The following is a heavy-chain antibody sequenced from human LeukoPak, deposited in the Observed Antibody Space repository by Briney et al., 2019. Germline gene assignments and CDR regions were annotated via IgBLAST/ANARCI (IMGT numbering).Heavy chain of an antibody. V-gene: IGHV1-69*05. D-gene: IGHD3-9*01. Sequence: GASVKVSCKASGGTFSSYAISWVRQAPGQGLEWMGGIIPIFGTANYAQKFQGRVTITTDESTSTAYMELSSLRSEDTAVYYCARSGGGYFDWLSLLWGQGTLVTVSS. CDR3: ARSGGGYFDWLSLL. J-gene: IGHJ4*02. CDR1: GGTFSSYA. CDR2: IIPIFGTA.